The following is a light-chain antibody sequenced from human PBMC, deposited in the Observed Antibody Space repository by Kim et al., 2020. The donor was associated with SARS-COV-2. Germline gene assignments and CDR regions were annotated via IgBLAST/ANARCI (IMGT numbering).Light chain of an antibody. CDR2: GAS. Sequence: SSVGYGVTTTCRASQVIRNDLGWHQQNPGRAPTRLIYGASSLQSGVPSRFSGSASGTEFTLTISSVQPEDFATYFCLQNSTYPSTFGQGTRLEIK. V-gene: IGKV1-17*01. CDR3: LQNSTYPST. J-gene: IGKJ5*01. CDR1: QVIRND.